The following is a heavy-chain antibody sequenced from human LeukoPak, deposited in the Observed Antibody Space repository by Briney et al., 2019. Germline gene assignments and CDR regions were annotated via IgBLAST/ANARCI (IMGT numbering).Heavy chain of an antibody. V-gene: IGHV3-23*01. J-gene: IGHJ4*02. CDR3: ADSNYWYPVDY. CDR1: GFTFSSYA. Sequence: GGSLRLSCAASGFTFSSYAMSWVRQAPGRGLEWVSSITGNGDTTYYADSVKGRFTISRDNSKNTLYLQMNSLRAEDTAVYYCADSNYWYPVDYWGQGTLVTVSS. CDR2: ITGNGDTT. D-gene: IGHD4-11*01.